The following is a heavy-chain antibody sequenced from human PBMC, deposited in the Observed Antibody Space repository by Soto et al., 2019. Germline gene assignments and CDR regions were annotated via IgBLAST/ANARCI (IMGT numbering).Heavy chain of an antibody. CDR3: ARDKITGLFDY. CDR1: GGSFSGYY. V-gene: IGHV4-34*01. J-gene: IGHJ4*02. CDR2: INHSGST. D-gene: IGHD2-8*02. Sequence: SETLSLTCAVYGGSFSGYYWSWIRQPPGKGLEWIGEINHSGSTNYNPSLKSRVTISVDTSKNQFSLKLSSVTAADTVVYYCARDKITGLFDYWGQGTLVTVSS.